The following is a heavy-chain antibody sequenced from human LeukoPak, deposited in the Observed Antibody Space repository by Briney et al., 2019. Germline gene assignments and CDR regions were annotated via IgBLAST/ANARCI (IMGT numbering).Heavy chain of an antibody. J-gene: IGHJ4*02. CDR1: GFIFTDYW. V-gene: IGHV3-7*01. CDR3: ARSRGDF. Sequence: GGSLRLSCAASGFIFTDYWMKWVHQARGRGLEWLASVKGDGSATSYVDCVKGRFTISRDNAKNSLYLQMNSLRADDTALYYCARSRGDFWGQGTLVTVSS. CDR2: VKGDGSAT.